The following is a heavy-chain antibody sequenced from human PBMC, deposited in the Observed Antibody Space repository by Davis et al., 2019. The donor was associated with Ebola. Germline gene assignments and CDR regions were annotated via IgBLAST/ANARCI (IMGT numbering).Heavy chain of an antibody. V-gene: IGHV3-64*04. Sequence: GESLKISCSASGFTFSSYAMHWVRQAPGKGLEYVSAISSNGGSTYYADSVKGRFTISRDNAKNSLFLQMTSLRADDSAVYYCARGGPYQLPYHVHGMDVWGQGTTVTVSS. D-gene: IGHD2-2*01. J-gene: IGHJ6*02. CDR2: ISSNGGST. CDR1: GFTFSSYA. CDR3: ARGGPYQLPYHVHGMDV.